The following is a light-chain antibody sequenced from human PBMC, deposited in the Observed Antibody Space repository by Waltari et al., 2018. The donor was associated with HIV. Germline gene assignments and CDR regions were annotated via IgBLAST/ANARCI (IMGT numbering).Light chain of an antibody. V-gene: IGKV2-24*01. CDR1: QSLVHTNGNTY. Sequence: EIVLRQTQFSSPVTSGQSASISCSSSQSLVHTNGNTYLSWLHQRPGQPPRLLISKVSERFSGVPDRFSGSGAGTEFTLNITAVSHDDVGIYYGMQGTHFPWTFGQGTKL. CDR2: KVS. CDR3: MQGTHFPWT. J-gene: IGKJ1*01.